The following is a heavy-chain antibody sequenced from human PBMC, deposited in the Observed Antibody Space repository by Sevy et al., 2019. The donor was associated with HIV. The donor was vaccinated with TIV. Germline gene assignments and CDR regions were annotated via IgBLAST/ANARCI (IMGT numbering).Heavy chain of an antibody. J-gene: IGHJ5*02. D-gene: IGHD2-21*02. CDR1: GFTFSSYA. CDR3: AGDASVGPYGDTWFSNWFDP. CDR2: ISYDGSIK. Sequence: GGSLRLSCAASGFTFSSYAMYWVRQAPGKGLEWVAVISYDGSIKYFGDSVKGRFTLSRDNSKNTVYLQMNRWRPEDTAVYYCAGDASVGPYGDTWFSNWFDPWGQGTLVTVSS. V-gene: IGHV3-30*04.